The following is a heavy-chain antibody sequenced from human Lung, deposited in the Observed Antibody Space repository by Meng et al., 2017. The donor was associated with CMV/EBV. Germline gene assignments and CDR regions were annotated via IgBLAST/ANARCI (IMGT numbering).Heavy chain of an antibody. CDR2: ISYTGYI. D-gene: IGHD1-1*01. CDR3: AGPDDMGSSPHDPFDM. Sequence: SETLSLXCTVSGASISSNYWSWSRRPPGKGLEYIGSISYTGYIEYNPSLKGRVTISLDTSKNHFSLKLTSVTAADTAMYYCAGPDDMGSSPHDPFDMWGQGTMVTVSS. J-gene: IGHJ3*02. CDR1: GASISSNY. V-gene: IGHV4-59*01.